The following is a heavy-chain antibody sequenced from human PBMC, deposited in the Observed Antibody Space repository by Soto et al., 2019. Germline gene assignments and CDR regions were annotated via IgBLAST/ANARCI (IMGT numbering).Heavy chain of an antibody. CDR3: ARATLRSCSSTSCFYDYYYGMDA. V-gene: IGHV1-18*01. J-gene: IGHJ6*02. D-gene: IGHD2-2*01. CDR1: AYTFTSYG. CDR2: ISAYDGNT. Sequence: QVQLVQSGAEVKKPGASVKVSCKASAYTFTSYGISWVRQAPGQGLEWMGWISAYDGNTNYAQKLQGRVTMTTDTPTSTAYMELRSLRADDTAVYYCARATLRSCSSTSCFYDYYYGMDAWGQGTTFTVSS.